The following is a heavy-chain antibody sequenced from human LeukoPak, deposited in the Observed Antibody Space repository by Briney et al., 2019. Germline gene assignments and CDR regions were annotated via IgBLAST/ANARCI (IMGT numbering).Heavy chain of an antibody. V-gene: IGHV3-48*03. CDR2: ISSSGSTI. CDR1: GFTFSSYE. CDR3: ASSSGYTSYYYYYYMDV. D-gene: IGHD5-12*01. J-gene: IGHJ6*03. Sequence: GGSLRLSCAASGFTFSSYEMNWVRQAPGKGLEWVSYISSSGSTIYYADSVKGRFTISRDNAKNSLYLQMNSLRAEDTAVYYCASSSGYTSYYYYYYMDVWGKGTTVTFSS.